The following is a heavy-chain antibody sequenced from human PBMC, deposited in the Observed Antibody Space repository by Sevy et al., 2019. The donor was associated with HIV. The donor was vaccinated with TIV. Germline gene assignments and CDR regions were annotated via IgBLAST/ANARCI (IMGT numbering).Heavy chain of an antibody. Sequence: GGSLRLSCAASGFTLSSYWMQWVRQAPGKGLEWVANIKEDGSEKFYVGSVKGRFTISRDNAKNSLFLQMTSLSAEDTAVYYCARDIGEAGTYWGQGTLVTVSS. D-gene: IGHD6-13*01. J-gene: IGHJ4*02. CDR2: IKEDGSEK. V-gene: IGHV3-7*01. CDR3: ARDIGEAGTY. CDR1: GFTLSSYW.